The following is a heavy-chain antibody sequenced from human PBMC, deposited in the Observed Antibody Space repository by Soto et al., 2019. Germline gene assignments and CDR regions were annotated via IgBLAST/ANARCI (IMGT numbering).Heavy chain of an antibody. CDR1: GFTVSSNY. J-gene: IGHJ6*02. D-gene: IGHD6-13*01. V-gene: IGHV3-53*01. Sequence: GGSLRLSCAASGFTVSSNYMSWVRQAPRKGLEWVSVIYSGGSTYYADSVKGRFTISRDNSKNTLYLQMNSLRAEDTAVYYCARGSRIAAAGTSYYYYGMDVWGQGTTVIGSS. CDR2: IYSGGST. CDR3: ARGSRIAAAGTSYYYYGMDV.